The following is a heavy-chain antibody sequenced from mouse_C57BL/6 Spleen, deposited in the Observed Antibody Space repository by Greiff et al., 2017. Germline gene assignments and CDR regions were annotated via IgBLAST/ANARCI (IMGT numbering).Heavy chain of an antibody. J-gene: IGHJ3*01. D-gene: IGHD2-5*01. Sequence: QVQLQQPGAELVKPGASVTLSCKASGYTFTSYWMHWVKQRPGQGLEWIGMIHPNSGSTNYNEKFKSKATLTVDKSSSTAYMQLSSLTSEDSAVYYCARSGSNPWFAYWGQGTLVTVSA. CDR1: GYTFTSYW. CDR3: ARSGSNPWFAY. V-gene: IGHV1-64*01. CDR2: IHPNSGST.